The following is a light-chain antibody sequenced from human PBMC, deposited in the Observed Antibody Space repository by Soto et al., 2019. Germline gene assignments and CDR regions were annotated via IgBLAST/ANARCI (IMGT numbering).Light chain of an antibody. Sequence: QSALTQPRSVSVSPGQSVTISCTGTSSDVGGYNYVSWYQQHPGQAPKLMIYDVNRRPSGVPDRFSGSKSANTASLTISGLQAEDEADYYCCSFAGSYTVFGGGTKLTFL. CDR2: DVN. CDR3: CSFAGSYTV. CDR1: SSDVGGYNY. V-gene: IGLV2-11*01. J-gene: IGLJ3*02.